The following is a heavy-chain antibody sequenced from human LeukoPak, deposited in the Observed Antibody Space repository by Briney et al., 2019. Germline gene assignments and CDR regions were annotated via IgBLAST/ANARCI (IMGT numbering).Heavy chain of an antibody. V-gene: IGHV3-30*02. CDR2: IRHDGSIK. CDR1: GFTFSSYG. J-gene: IGHJ4*02. Sequence: GGSLRLSCAASGFTFSSYGMYWVRQAPGKGLEWVAFIRHDGSIKNYADSVKGRSTISRDNSKNTLYLQMTSLRAEDTAVYYCAKDSLADIDYWGQGTLVTVSS. CDR3: AKDSLADIDY. D-gene: IGHD3-16*01.